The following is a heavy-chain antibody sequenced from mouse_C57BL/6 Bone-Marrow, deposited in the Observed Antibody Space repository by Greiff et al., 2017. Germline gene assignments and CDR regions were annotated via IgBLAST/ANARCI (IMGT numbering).Heavy chain of an antibody. D-gene: IGHD1-1*01. Sequence: VKLQQPGAELVMPGASVKLSCKASGYTFTSYWMHWVKQRPGQGLEWIGEIDPSDSYTNYNQKFKGKSTLTVDKSSSTAYMQLSSLTSEDSAVYYCARGNYYGSSLFAYWGQGTLVTVSA. CDR1: GYTFTSYW. V-gene: IGHV1-69*01. CDR3: ARGNYYGSSLFAY. J-gene: IGHJ3*01. CDR2: IDPSDSYT.